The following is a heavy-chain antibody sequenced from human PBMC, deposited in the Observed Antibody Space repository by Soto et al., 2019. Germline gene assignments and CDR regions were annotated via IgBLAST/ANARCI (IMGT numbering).Heavy chain of an antibody. CDR2: IYYSGST. Sequence: QVQLQESGPGLVKPSETLSLTCTVSGGSVSSGSYYWSWIRQPPGKGLEWIGYIYYSGSTNYNPSLKSRVTISVDTSKNQFSLKLSSVTAADTAVYYCARDRPMYYYGSVYYGMDVWGQGTTVTVSS. CDR1: GGSVSSGSYY. V-gene: IGHV4-61*01. CDR3: ARDRPMYYYGSVYYGMDV. D-gene: IGHD3-10*01. J-gene: IGHJ6*02.